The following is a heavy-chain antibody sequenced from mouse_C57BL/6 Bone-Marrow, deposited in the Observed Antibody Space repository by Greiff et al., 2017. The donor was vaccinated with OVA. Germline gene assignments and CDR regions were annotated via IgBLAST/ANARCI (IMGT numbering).Heavy chain of an antibody. CDR3: ARLDAMDY. CDR1: GFTFSDFY. Sequence: EVKLVESGGGLVQPGGSLKLSCAASGFTFSDFYMYWIRQTPEKRLEWVAYISNGGGSTYYPDTVKGRFTISRDNAKNTLYLQMSRLKSEDTAMYYCARLDAMDYWDQGTSVTVSS. V-gene: IGHV5-12*01. CDR2: ISNGGGST. J-gene: IGHJ4*01.